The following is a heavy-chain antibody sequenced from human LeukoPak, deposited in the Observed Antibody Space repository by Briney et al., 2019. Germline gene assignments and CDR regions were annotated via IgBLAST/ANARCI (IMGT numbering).Heavy chain of an antibody. CDR1: GYSISSSY. CDR2: FYTSGSA. D-gene: IGHD3-16*01. J-gene: IGHJ5*02. CDR3: ARRTLCCGERFDP. V-gene: IGHV4-4*07. Sequence: PSGTRSLTCTVSGYSISSSYWSWIRQPAGKGLEWIGRFYTSGSANYNPSLKSRVSMSVDTSKNQLSLKLTSVTAADTAVYYCARRTLCCGERFDPWGQGTLVTVSS.